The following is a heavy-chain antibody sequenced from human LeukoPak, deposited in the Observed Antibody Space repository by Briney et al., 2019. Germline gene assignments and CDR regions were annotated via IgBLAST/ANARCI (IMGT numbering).Heavy chain of an antibody. CDR3: AKDRTYYDFWSGPIDY. D-gene: IGHD3-3*01. V-gene: IGHV3-23*01. CDR2: ISGSGGST. J-gene: IGHJ4*02. Sequence: PGGSLRLSCAASGFTFSSYAMSWVRQAPGKGLEWVSAISGSGGSTYYADSVKGRFTISRDNSKNTLYLQVNSLRAEDTAVYYCAKDRTYYDFWSGPIDYWGQGTLVTVSS. CDR1: GFTFSSYA.